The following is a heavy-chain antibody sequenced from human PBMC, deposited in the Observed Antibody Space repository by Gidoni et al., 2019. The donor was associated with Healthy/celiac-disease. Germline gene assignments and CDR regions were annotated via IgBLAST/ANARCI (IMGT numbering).Heavy chain of an antibody. J-gene: IGHJ6*03. V-gene: IGHV5-51*01. CDR1: GYSCTSYW. Sequence: EVQLVQSGAEVKMPGESLKIPRKGSGYSCTSYWIVWVRQMPGKGLEWMGIIYPGDSDTRYSPAFQGQVTISADKYISTAYLQWSSLKASDTAMDYCARHEVVVPAAPYYYYYMDVWGKGTTVTVSS. D-gene: IGHD2-2*01. CDR3: ARHEVVVPAAPYYYYYMDV. CDR2: IYPGDSDT.